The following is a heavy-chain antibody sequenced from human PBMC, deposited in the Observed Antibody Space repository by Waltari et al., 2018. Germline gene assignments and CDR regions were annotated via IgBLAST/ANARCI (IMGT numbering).Heavy chain of an antibody. J-gene: IGHJ4*02. CDR1: GFTFSSYA. V-gene: IGHV3-23*01. CDR2: ISGRGAST. D-gene: IGHD1-26*01. CDR3: ARGGGVGRGFDY. Sequence: EVQLLESGGGLVQPGGSLRLSCAASGFTFSSYAINWVRQAPGNGLEWVSFISGRGASTYYADSVKGRFAISRDNSKNTLFLQMISLRAEDTAVYYCARGGGVGRGFDYWGQGTLVTVSS.